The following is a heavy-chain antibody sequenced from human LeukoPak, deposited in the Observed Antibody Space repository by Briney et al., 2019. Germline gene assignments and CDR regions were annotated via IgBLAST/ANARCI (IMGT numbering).Heavy chain of an antibody. CDR3: ARDFWDLYWNYRGSFDY. CDR2: IKKDRSEK. CDR1: GFTFSSYW. Sequence: GGSLRLSCAASGFTFSSYWMSCVRQAPGKGLEWVANIKKDRSEKYYVDSVKGRFTISRDNAKNSLYLQMNSLRAEDTAVYYCARDFWDLYWNYRGSFDYWGQGTLVTVSS. V-gene: IGHV3-7*01. J-gene: IGHJ4*02. D-gene: IGHD1-7*01.